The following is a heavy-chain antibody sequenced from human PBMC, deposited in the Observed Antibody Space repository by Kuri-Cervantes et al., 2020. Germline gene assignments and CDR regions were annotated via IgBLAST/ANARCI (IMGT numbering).Heavy chain of an antibody. CDR2: ISGSGGST. Sequence: LSLTCAASGFTFSSYARSWVRQAPGKGLEWVSAISGSGGSTYYADSVKGRFTISRDNSKNSLYLQMNSLRVEDTAIYYCARGRVDSAWRYFDYWGQGTLVTVSS. J-gene: IGHJ4*02. CDR3: ARGRVDSAWRYFDY. V-gene: IGHV3-23*01. CDR1: GFTFSSYA. D-gene: IGHD6-19*01.